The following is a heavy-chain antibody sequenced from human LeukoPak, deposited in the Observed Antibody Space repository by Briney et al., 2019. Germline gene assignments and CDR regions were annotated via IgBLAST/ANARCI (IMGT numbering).Heavy chain of an antibody. V-gene: IGHV3-66*01. CDR3: ARDTSDLFSSKYYGMDV. J-gene: IGHJ6*02. D-gene: IGHD2-2*01. CDR1: GFTVSSNY. CDR2: IYSGGST. Sequence: GGSLRLSCAASGFTVSSNYMSWVRQGPGKGLEWVSVIYSGGSTYYTDSVKGRFTISRDDAKNSLYLQMNSLRAEDTAVYYCARDTSDLFSSKYYGMDVWGQGTTVAVSS.